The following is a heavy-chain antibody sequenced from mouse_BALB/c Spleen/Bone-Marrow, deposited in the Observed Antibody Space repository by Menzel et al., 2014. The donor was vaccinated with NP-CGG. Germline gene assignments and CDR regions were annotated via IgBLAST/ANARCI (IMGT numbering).Heavy chain of an antibody. D-gene: IGHD1-1*01. J-gene: IGHJ2*02. Sequence: EVNLVESGPGLVKPSQTVSLTCTVTGISITTGNYRWSWIRQFPGNKLEWIGHIYYSGTITYNPSLTSRTTITRDTSKNQFFLEMSSLTAEDTATYCSARYLGAYFDYWGQGTSLTVSS. V-gene: IGHV3-5*02. CDR2: IYYSGTI. CDR1: GISITTGNYR. CDR3: ARYLGAYFDY.